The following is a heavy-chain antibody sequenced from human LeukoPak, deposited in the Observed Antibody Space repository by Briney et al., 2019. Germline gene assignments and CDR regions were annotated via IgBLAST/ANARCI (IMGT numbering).Heavy chain of an antibody. CDR2: VYYSGNT. D-gene: IGHD2-21*01. V-gene: IGHV4-39*07. CDR1: GGSISSSSYY. CDR3: ARDLAPFDY. J-gene: IGHJ4*02. Sequence: SETLSLTCTVSGGSISSSSYYWGWIRQPPGKGLEWIGSVYYSGNTYYNPSLKSRVTISVDTSKNQFSLRLSSVTAADTAVYFCARDLAPFDYWGQGTLVTVPS.